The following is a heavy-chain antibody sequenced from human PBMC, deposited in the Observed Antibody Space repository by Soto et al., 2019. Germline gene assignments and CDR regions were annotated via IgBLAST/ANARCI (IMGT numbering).Heavy chain of an antibody. CDR2: IVVGSGNT. Sequence: SVKVSCKASGFTFTSSAVQWVRQARGQRLEWIGWIVVGSGNTNYAQKFQERVTITGDMSTSTAYMELSSLRSEDTAVYYCAADLEGYSIFGVVIGYYGMDVWGQGTTVTVSS. J-gene: IGHJ6*02. V-gene: IGHV1-58*01. CDR1: GFTFTSSA. D-gene: IGHD3-3*01. CDR3: AADLEGYSIFGVVIGYYGMDV.